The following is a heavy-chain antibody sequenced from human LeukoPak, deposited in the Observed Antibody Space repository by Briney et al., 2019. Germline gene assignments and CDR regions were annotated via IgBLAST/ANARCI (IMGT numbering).Heavy chain of an antibody. J-gene: IGHJ4*02. CDR2: INTNTGNP. Sequence: ASVKVSCKASGYTFTSYAMNWVRQAPGQGLEWMGWINTNTGNPTYAQGFTGRFVFSLDTSVSTAYLQISSLKAEDTAVYYCARDGPAAGPAVHFDYWGQGTLVTVSS. D-gene: IGHD6-13*01. CDR1: GYTFTSYA. CDR3: ARDGPAAGPAVHFDY. V-gene: IGHV7-4-1*02.